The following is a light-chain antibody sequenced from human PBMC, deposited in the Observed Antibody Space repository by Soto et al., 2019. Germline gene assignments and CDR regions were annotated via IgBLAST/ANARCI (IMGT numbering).Light chain of an antibody. J-gene: IGKJ3*01. Sequence: IVLTQSPGTLSLSPGEGATLSCRASQTISSTSLAWYQHTPGRAPILLIYAAYSRAAGIPDSFSGSGSGTDFPLTISRLAEDDFAEYYCQHYGTLQFTFGPGTKVDV. V-gene: IGKV3-20*01. CDR1: QTISSTS. CDR2: AAY. CDR3: QHYGTLQFT.